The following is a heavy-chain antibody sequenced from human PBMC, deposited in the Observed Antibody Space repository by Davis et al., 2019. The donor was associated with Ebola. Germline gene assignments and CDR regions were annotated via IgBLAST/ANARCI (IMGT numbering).Heavy chain of an antibody. Sequence: GESLKISCAASGFTFSSYAMHWVRQAPGKGLEWVAVISYDGSNKYYADSVKGRFTISRDNAKNSLYLQMNSLRAEDTAVYYCARDYQGITIFGDGMDVWGQGTTVTVSS. J-gene: IGHJ6*02. CDR1: GFTFSSYA. CDR3: ARDYQGITIFGDGMDV. CDR2: ISYDGSNK. V-gene: IGHV3-30-3*01. D-gene: IGHD3-3*01.